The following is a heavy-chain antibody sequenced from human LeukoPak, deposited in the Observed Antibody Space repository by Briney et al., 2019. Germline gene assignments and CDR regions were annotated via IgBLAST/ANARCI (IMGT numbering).Heavy chain of an antibody. Sequence: ASVEASCKASTYTFTRYGISWVRQAPGPGLEWMGWISGYNGKTNYAQKFLGRVSMTADTATSTAYMELRSLTSDDTAMYYCARDRLLWFGELFQYYYFFYMDVWGKGTTVTVSS. CDR1: TYTFTRYG. CDR3: ARDRLLWFGELFQYYYFFYMDV. D-gene: IGHD3-10*01. V-gene: IGHV1-18*01. J-gene: IGHJ6*03. CDR2: ISGYNGKT.